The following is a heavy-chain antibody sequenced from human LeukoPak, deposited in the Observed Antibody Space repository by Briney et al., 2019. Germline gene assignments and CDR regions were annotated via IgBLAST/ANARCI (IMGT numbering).Heavy chain of an antibody. Sequence: GESLEISCKGSGYSFTSYWIGWVRQMPGKGLEWMGIIYPGDSDTRYSPSFQGQVTISADKSISTAYLQWSSLKASDTAMYYCARQSYYYGSGSYYHFDYWGQGTLVTVSS. CDR1: GYSFTSYW. J-gene: IGHJ4*02. D-gene: IGHD3-10*01. V-gene: IGHV5-51*01. CDR3: ARQSYYYGSGSYYHFDY. CDR2: IYPGDSDT.